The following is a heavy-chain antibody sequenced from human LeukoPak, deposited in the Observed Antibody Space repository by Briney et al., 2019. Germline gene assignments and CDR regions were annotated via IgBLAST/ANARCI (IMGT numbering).Heavy chain of an antibody. J-gene: IGHJ4*02. CDR3: AKDRSSSSYSASDY. CDR2: ISWNSGSI. D-gene: IGHD6-13*01. Sequence: GRSLRLSCAASGFTFDDYAMHWVRQAPGKGLEWVSGISWNSGSIGYADSVKGRFTISRDNAKNSLYRQMNSLRAEDTALYYCAKDRSSSSYSASDYWGQGTLVTVSS. V-gene: IGHV3-9*01. CDR1: GFTFDDYA.